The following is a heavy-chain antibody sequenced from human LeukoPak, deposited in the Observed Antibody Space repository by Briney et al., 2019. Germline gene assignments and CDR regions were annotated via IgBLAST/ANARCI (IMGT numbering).Heavy chain of an antibody. V-gene: IGHV3-7*01. CDR2: IKQDGSEK. J-gene: IGHJ3*02. CDR3: ARVKWSSTIYDAFDI. CDR1: GFTFSSYG. D-gene: IGHD2-2*01. Sequence: GGSLRLSCAASGFTFSSYGMHWVRQAPGKGLEWVANIKQDGSEKYYVDSVKGRFTISRDNAKNSLYLQMNSLRAGDTAVYYCARVKWSSTIYDAFDIWGQGTMVTVSS.